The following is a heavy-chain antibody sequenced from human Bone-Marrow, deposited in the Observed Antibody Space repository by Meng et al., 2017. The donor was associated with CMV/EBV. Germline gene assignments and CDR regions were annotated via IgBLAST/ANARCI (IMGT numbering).Heavy chain of an antibody. CDR3: ARASSIAARPGWFDP. V-gene: IGHV3-74*01. CDR1: GFTFCSYS. CDR2: INSDGSST. Sequence: GESLKISCAASGFTFCSYSMNWGRQAPGKGLEWVSRINSDGSSTSYADSVKGRFTISRDNAKNTLYLQRNSLRAEDTAVYYCARASSIAARPGWFDPWGQGTLVTVSS. D-gene: IGHD6-6*01. J-gene: IGHJ5*02.